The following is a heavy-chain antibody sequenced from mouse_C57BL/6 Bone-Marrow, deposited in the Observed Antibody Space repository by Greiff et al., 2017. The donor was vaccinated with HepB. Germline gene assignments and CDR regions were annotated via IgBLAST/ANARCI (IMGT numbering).Heavy chain of an antibody. V-gene: IGHV1-81*01. D-gene: IGHD1-3*01. J-gene: IGHJ4*01. CDR2: IYPRSGNT. CDR1: GYTFTSYG. CDR3: AREGGKGGYYAMDY. Sequence: QVQLKESGAELARPGASVKLSCKASGYTFTSYGISWVKQRTGQGLEWIGEIYPRSGNTYYNEKFKGKATLTADKSSSTAYMELRSLTSEDSAVYFCAREGGKGGYYAMDYWGQGTSVTVSS.